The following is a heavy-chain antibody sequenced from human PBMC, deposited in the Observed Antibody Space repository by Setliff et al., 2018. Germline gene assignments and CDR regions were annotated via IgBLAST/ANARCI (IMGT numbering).Heavy chain of an antibody. CDR2: IHTGST. CDR1: GGSTSSDI. CDR3: ARGINTVSWTPKY. J-gene: IGHJ4*02. Sequence: SETLSLTCTVSGGSTSSDIWSWIRQPPGKGLEWIGQIHTGSTNYNPSLRSRVTISVDMSKNQFSLKLNSVTAADTAVYYCARGINTVSWTPKYWGQGTLVTVS. D-gene: IGHD2-2*02. V-gene: IGHV4-4*08.